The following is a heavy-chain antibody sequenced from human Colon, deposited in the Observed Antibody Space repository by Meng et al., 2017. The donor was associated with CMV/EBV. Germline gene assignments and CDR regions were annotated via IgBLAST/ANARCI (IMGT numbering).Heavy chain of an antibody. CDR1: GFTLSSKW. V-gene: IGHV3-74*01. CDR2: INTDGSTT. CDR3: ASRDY. J-gene: IGHJ4*02. Sequence: VDAGGGLVHAGGSLRLSCAASGFTLSSKWIHRVRQGPGKGLVWVSRINTDGSTTYYADSVKGRFTISRDNAKNTLYLQMNSLRAEDTAVYYCASRDYWGQGTLVTVSS.